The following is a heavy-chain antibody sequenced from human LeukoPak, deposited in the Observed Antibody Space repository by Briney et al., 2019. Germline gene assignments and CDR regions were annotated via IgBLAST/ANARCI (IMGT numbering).Heavy chain of an antibody. CDR3: ARDDGVSAFDI. D-gene: IGHD4-17*01. Sequence: PSETLSLTCAVYGGSFSGYYWSWIRQPPGKGLEWIGEINHSGSTNYNPSLKSRVTISVDTSKNQFSLKLSSVTAADTAVYYCARDDGVSAFDIWGQGTMVTVSS. V-gene: IGHV4-34*01. J-gene: IGHJ3*02. CDR2: INHSGST. CDR1: GGSFSGYY.